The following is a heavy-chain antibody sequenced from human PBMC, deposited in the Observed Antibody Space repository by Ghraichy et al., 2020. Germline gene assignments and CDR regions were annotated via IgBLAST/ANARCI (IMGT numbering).Heavy chain of an antibody. D-gene: IGHD6-19*01. V-gene: IGHV1-2*02. Sequence: ASVKVSCTASGYTFTGYYMVWVRQAPGQGLEWMGWINPNSGDTYYAENFQGRVTMTRDTSISTAYMELSRLRSDDTALYYCARGFSGAVAGTSDYWGQGTLVTVSS. CDR1: GYTFTGYY. J-gene: IGHJ4*02. CDR2: INPNSGDT. CDR3: ARGFSGAVAGTSDY.